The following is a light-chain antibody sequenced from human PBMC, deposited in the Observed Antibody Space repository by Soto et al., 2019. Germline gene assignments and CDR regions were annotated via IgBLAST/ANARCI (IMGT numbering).Light chain of an antibody. V-gene: IGKV1-39*01. Sequence: VGGGVPSACRASQSISSYLNWYQQKPGKAPKLLIYAASSLQSGVPSRFNVRGSGTGLSRTISSLHCAEFATYIGLQSERPRIVGQGTRLEIK. CDR3: LQSERPRI. CDR2: AAS. J-gene: IGKJ5*01. CDR1: QSISSY.